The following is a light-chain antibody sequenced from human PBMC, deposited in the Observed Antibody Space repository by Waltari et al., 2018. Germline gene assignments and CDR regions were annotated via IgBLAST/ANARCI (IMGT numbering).Light chain of an antibody. CDR3: CSFRGGDSFV. J-gene: IGLJ1*01. V-gene: IGLV2-14*03. CDR2: DVT. Sequence: QSARTQPASVSGSPGQSITIPCIGTTSDIGNYYYVSWYQQFPGKAPKLFIYDVTKRPSGISGRFSGSKSGNTASLTISGLQAEDEGDYYCCSFRGGDSFVFGTGTRVTVV. CDR1: TSDIGNYYY.